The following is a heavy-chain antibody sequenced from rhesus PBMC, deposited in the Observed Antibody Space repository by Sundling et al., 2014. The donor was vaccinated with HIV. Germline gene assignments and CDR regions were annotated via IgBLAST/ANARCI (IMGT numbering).Heavy chain of an antibody. D-gene: IGHD3-28*01. CDR1: GASISVYW. Sequence: QVQLQESGPGLVKPSETLSLTCTVSGASISVYWWDWIRQPPGKGLEWIGYIFGGSPSTNYNPSLKSRVTISKDTSKNQFSLNLSSVTASDTAVYYCARGRKYYSGDYFFDYWGQGVLVTVSS. CDR3: ARGRKYYSGDYFFDY. CDR2: IFGGSPST. J-gene: IGHJ4*01. V-gene: IGHV4S10*01.